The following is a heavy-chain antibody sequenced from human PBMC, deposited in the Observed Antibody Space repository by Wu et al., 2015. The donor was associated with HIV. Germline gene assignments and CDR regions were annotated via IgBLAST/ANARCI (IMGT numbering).Heavy chain of an antibody. Sequence: QVQLVQSGAEVKKPGSSVKVSCKASGGTFSSYAISWVRQAPGQGLEWMGRIIPIFGTANYAQKFQGRVTITADESTSTAYMELSSLRSEDTAVYYCARSPRDYYDSSGYFDYWGQGTLVTVSS. CDR3: ARSPRDYYDSSGYFDY. CDR1: GGTFSSYA. V-gene: IGHV1-69*13. J-gene: IGHJ4*02. D-gene: IGHD3-22*01. CDR2: IIPIFGTA.